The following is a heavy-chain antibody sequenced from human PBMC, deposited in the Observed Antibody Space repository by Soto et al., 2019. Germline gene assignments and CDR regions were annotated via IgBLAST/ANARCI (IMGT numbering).Heavy chain of an antibody. J-gene: IGHJ3*02. CDR1: GDTFNRYG. CDR2: ISFYNGRT. Sequence: ASVKVSCKAPGDTFNRYGITWVRQAPGQGLEWVGWISFYNGRTHYSQNLQGRVTMTTDTSTSTAYMELRSLRSDDSAVYYCARAGSVDDAFDIWGQGTMVTVSS. CDR3: ARAGSVDDAFDI. D-gene: IGHD2-8*02. V-gene: IGHV1-18*01.